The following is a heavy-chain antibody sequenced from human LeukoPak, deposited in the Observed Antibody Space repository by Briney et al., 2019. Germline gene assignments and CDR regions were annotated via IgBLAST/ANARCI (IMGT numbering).Heavy chain of an antibody. J-gene: IGHJ4*02. CDR1: GGSFSSYG. D-gene: IGHD3-22*01. CDR2: IIPMFDTV. Sequence: SVKVSCKASGGSFSSYGISWVRQAPGQGPEWMGRIIPMFDTVNYAQNFQGRVTISADKSTTTTYMELTSLRTGDTAVYYCVRDYDTSGPQKNYFDFWGQGTLVTVSS. V-gene: IGHV1-69*06. CDR3: VRDYDTSGPQKNYFDF.